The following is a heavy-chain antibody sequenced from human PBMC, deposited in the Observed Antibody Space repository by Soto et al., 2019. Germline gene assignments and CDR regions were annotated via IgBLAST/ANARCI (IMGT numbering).Heavy chain of an antibody. Sequence: EVHLVVCGGGLDQPGGSMRPYCVASGVTLDYLWMHRVRQAQGKGLVWVSRIQSDGSSPDYVDSVKGRFTISRDNAKNTLYLQMNNLRAEDTAVYYCARGGDPDYWGQGTLVTVSS. V-gene: IGHV3-74*01. J-gene: IGHJ4*02. CDR3: ARGGDPDY. CDR2: IQSDGSSP. D-gene: IGHD2-21*02. CDR1: GVTLDYLW.